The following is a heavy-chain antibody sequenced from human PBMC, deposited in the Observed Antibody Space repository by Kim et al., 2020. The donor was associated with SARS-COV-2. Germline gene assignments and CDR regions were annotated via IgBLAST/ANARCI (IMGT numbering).Heavy chain of an antibody. V-gene: IGHV4-59*08. CDR3: ARLGCSSISCSTFDP. CDR2: IYYSGST. CDR1: GGSISSYF. Sequence: SETLSLTCTVSGGSISSYFWGWIRQSPGKGLEWIGHIYYSGSTNYNPSLKSRVTISVDTSKNQFSLELSSVTAADTAVYYCARLGCSSISCSTFDPWGQG. J-gene: IGHJ5*02. D-gene: IGHD2-2*01.